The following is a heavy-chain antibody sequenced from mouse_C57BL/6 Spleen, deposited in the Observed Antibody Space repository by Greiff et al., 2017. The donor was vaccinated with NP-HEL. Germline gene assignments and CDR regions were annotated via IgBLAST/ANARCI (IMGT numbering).Heavy chain of an antibody. D-gene: IGHD2-12*01. V-gene: IGHV1-69*01. CDR2: IDPSDSYT. CDR3: ARRRDLRRRGAMDY. J-gene: IGHJ4*01. CDR1: GYTFTSYW. Sequence: QVQLQQSGAELVMPGASVKLSCKASGYTFTSYWMHWVKQRPGQGLEWIGEIDPSDSYTNYNQKFKGKSTLTVDKSSSTAYMQLSSLTSEDSAVYYCARRRDLRRRGAMDYWGQGTSVTVSS.